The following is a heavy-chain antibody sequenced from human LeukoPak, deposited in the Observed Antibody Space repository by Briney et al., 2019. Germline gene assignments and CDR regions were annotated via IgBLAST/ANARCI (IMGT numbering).Heavy chain of an antibody. CDR3: ARDRGYYCDY. Sequence: GGSLRLSCATSGFTFSDYSMTWVRQAPGKGLEWVSYISSSGTTIYYADSVKGRFTISRDNAKNSLYLQMNSLRAEDTAVYYCARDRGYYCDYWGQGTLVTVSS. V-gene: IGHV3-48*04. J-gene: IGHJ4*02. D-gene: IGHD3-10*01. CDR1: GFTFSDYS. CDR2: ISSSGTTI.